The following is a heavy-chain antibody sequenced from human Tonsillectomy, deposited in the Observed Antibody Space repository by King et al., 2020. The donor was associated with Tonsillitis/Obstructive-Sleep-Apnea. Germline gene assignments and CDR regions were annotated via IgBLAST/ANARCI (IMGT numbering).Heavy chain of an antibody. Sequence: QLVQSGAEVKKPGASVKVSCKASGYTFTGYYMHWVRQAPGQGLEWMGWIHPISGGTKYAQKFQGRVTMARDTSISTAYMELRRLGSDDTAVYYCARGGRGDYQNYCAMDVWGXXTTVTVSS. J-gene: IGHJ6*02. CDR2: IHPISGGT. CDR1: GYTFTGYY. D-gene: IGHD4-17*01. V-gene: IGHV1-2*02. CDR3: ARGGRGDYQNYCAMDV.